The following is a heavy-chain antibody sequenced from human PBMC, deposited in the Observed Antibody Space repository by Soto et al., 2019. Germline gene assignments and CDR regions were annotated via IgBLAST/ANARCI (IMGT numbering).Heavy chain of an antibody. Sequence: ASVKVSCKTSGYTFSNFGITWVRQAPGQPLEWLGWISLYSDGTSYAQKFRGRVSMTTDTSTTTAYMELRSLRSDDTAVYYCARVVPGAEAWFGPWGQGTLVTVSS. CDR3: ARVVPGAEAWFGP. V-gene: IGHV1-18*01. J-gene: IGHJ5*02. CDR2: ISLYSDGT. CDR1: GYTFSNFG.